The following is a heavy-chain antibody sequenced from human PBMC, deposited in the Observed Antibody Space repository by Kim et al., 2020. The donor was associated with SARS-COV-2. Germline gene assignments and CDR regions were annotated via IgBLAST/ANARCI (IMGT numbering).Heavy chain of an antibody. D-gene: IGHD2-15*01. CDR3: ARGSLDCSGGSCYWGYYYYYMDV. CDR2: ISSNGGST. V-gene: IGHV3-64*01. J-gene: IGHJ6*03. Sequence: GGSLRLSCAASGFTFSSYAMHWVRQAPGKGLEYVSAISSNGGSTSYANSVKGRFTISRDNSKNTLYLQMGSLRAEDMAVYYCARGSLDCSGGSCYWGYYYYYMDVGGKGTAVTVSS. CDR1: GFTFSSYA.